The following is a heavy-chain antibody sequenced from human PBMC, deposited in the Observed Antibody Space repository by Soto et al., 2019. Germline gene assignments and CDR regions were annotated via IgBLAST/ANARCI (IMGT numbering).Heavy chain of an antibody. V-gene: IGHV1-3*01. D-gene: IGHD6-13*01. CDR1: GYTFTSYA. Sequence: ASVKVSCKASGYTFTSYAMHWVRQAPRQRLEWMGWINAGNGNTKYSQKFQGRVTITRDTSASTAYMELSSLRSEDTAVYYCARDPSPIAAAGTWDYWGQGTLVTVSS. CDR2: INAGNGNT. J-gene: IGHJ4*02. CDR3: ARDPSPIAAAGTWDY.